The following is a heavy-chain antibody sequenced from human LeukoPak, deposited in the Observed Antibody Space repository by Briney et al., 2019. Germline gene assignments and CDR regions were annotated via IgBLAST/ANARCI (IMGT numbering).Heavy chain of an antibody. Sequence: GRSLRLSCAASGFTVSSNYMSWVRQAPGKGLEWVSVIYSGGSTYYADSVKGRFTISRHNSKNTLYLQMNSLRAEDTAVYYCARHDSSGYYPFDYWGQGTLVTVSS. J-gene: IGHJ4*02. CDR1: GFTVSSNY. CDR2: IYSGGST. D-gene: IGHD3-22*01. CDR3: ARHDSSGYYPFDY. V-gene: IGHV3-53*04.